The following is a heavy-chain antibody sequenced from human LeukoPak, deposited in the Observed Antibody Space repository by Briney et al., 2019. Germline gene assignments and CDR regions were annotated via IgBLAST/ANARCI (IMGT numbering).Heavy chain of an antibody. V-gene: IGHV4-61*02. Sequence: SETLSLTCTVSGGSISSGSYYWSWIRQPAGKGLEWIGRIYTSGSTNYNPSLKSRVTISGDTSKNQFSLRLSSVTAADTAVYYCAELRLGGPDYWGQGTLVTVSS. CDR3: AELRLGGPDY. J-gene: IGHJ4*02. CDR1: GGSISSGSYY. D-gene: IGHD3-16*01. CDR2: IYTSGST.